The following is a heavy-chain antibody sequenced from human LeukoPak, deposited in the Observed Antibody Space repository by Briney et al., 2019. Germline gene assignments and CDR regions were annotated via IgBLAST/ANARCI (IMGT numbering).Heavy chain of an antibody. CDR1: GGSISSSSYY. J-gene: IGHJ3*02. D-gene: IGHD6-13*01. Sequence: SETLSLTCTVSGGSISSSSYYWGWIRQPPGKGLEWIGSIYYSGSTYYNPSLKSRVTISVDTSKNQFSLKLSSVTAADTAVYYCARRLVSSWADAFDIWGQGTMVTVSS. V-gene: IGHV4-39*07. CDR2: IYYSGST. CDR3: ARRLVSSWADAFDI.